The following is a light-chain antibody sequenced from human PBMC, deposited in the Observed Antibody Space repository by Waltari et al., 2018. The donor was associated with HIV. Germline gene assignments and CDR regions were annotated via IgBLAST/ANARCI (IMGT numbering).Light chain of an antibody. CDR2: MSD. CDR1: SSNIGSNY. V-gene: IGLV1-47*01. CDR3: AAWDDSLSATV. J-gene: IGLJ2*01. Sequence: QSVLTQPPSASGTPGQRVTISCSGSSSNIGSNYVYWYQQLPGTAPTLLIYMSDQRPSGVPDRFSASKAGTSASLAISGLRSEDEAEYYCAAWDDSLSATVFGGGTKLTVL.